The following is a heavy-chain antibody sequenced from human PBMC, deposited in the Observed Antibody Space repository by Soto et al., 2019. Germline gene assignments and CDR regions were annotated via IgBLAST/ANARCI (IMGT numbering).Heavy chain of an antibody. V-gene: IGHV4-39*01. CDR2: IYYSGST. J-gene: IGHJ4*02. CDR3: ARLVWGSVYYFDY. D-gene: IGHD3-16*01. CDR1: GGSISSSSYY. Sequence: SETLSLTCTVSGGSISSSSYYWGWIRQPPGKGLEWIGSIYYSGSTYYNPSLKSRVTISVDTSKNQFSLKLSSVTAADTAVYYCARLVWGSVYYFDYWGQGTLVTVSS.